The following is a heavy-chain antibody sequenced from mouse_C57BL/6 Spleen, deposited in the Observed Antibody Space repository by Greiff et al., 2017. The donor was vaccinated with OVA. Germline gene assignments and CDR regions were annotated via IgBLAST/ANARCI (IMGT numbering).Heavy chain of an antibody. J-gene: IGHJ2*01. CDR1: GFTFSDYG. Sequence: DVMLVESGGGLVKPGGSLKLSCAASGFTFSDYGMHWVRQAPEKGLEWVAYISSGSSTIYYADTVKGRFTISRDNAKNTLFLQMTSLRSEDTAMYYCAREGAYYSNYVVYYFDYWGQGTTLTVSS. V-gene: IGHV5-17*01. CDR2: ISSGSSTI. CDR3: AREGAYYSNYVVYYFDY. D-gene: IGHD2-5*01.